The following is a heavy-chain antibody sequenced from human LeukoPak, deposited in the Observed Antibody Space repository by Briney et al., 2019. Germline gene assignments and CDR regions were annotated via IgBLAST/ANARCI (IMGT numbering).Heavy chain of an antibody. J-gene: IGHJ4*02. CDR3: ARPMGYSSSWCDY. V-gene: IGHV3-30-3*01. D-gene: IGHD6-13*01. CDR1: GFTFSSYA. Sequence: GGSLRLSCAASGFTFSSYAMHWVRQAPGKGLEWVAVISYDGSNKYYADSVKGRFTISRGNAKNTLYLQMNSLRAEDTAVYYCARPMGYSSSWCDYWGQGTLVTVSS. CDR2: ISYDGSNK.